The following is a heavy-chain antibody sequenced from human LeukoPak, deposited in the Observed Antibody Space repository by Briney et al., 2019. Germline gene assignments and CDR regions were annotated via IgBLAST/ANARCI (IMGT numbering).Heavy chain of an antibody. Sequence: SETLSLTCTVSGYSISSGYYWGWIRQPPGKGLEWIGSIYHSGSTYYNPSLKSRVTISVDTSKNQFSLKLSSVTAADTAVYYCARAYGANSVGDVWGKGTTVTISS. CDR3: ARAYGANSVGDV. J-gene: IGHJ6*04. CDR2: IYHSGST. D-gene: IGHD4-23*01. V-gene: IGHV4-38-2*02. CDR1: GYSISSGYY.